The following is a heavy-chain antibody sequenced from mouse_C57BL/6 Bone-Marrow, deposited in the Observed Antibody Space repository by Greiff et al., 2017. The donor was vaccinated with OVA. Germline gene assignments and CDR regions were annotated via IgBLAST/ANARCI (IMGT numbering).Heavy chain of an antibody. CDR3: ARSDWLLPPFDY. D-gene: IGHD2-3*01. CDR2: FYPGSGSI. CDR1: GYTFTEYT. Sequence: VKPGASVKLSCKASGYTFTEYTIHWVKQRSGQGLEWIGRFYPGSGSIKYNEKFKDKATLIADKSSSTVYMELIRLTSDDSAVYFCARSDWLLPPFDYWGQGTTLTVSS. J-gene: IGHJ2*01. V-gene: IGHV1-62-2*01.